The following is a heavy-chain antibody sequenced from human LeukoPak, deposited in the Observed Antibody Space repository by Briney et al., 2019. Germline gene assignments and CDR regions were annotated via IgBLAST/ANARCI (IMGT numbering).Heavy chain of an antibody. Sequence: SGTLSLTCAVSGGSISSSNWWSWVRQPPGKGLEWIGEIYHSGSTNYNPSLKSRLTISVDKSKNQFSLKLSSVTAADTAVYYCARHGYDILTGYDVGWFDPWGQGTLVTVSS. D-gene: IGHD3-9*01. V-gene: IGHV4-4*02. CDR3: ARHGYDILTGYDVGWFDP. CDR2: IYHSGST. CDR1: GGSISSSNW. J-gene: IGHJ5*02.